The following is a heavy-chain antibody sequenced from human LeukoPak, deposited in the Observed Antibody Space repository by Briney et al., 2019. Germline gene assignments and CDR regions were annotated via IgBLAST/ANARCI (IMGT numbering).Heavy chain of an antibody. D-gene: IGHD6-6*01. CDR1: GYTFTGYY. Sequence: GSAKVSCKASGYTFTGYYMHWVRQAPGQGLEWMGRINPNSGGTNYAQKFQGRVTMTRDTSISTAYMELSRLRSDATALYYCASRGRSSSFSGWYLVYWGQGTLVTVSS. CDR2: INPNSGGT. V-gene: IGHV1-2*06. CDR3: ASRGRSSSFSGWYLVY. J-gene: IGHJ4*02.